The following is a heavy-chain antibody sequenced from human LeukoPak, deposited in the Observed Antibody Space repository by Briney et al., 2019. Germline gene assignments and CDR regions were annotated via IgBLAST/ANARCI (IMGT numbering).Heavy chain of an antibody. CDR2: ISTSSSYI. CDR1: GFTFSSYS. CDR3: ARGGAARPDF. D-gene: IGHD6-6*01. Sequence: PGGSLRLSCAASGFTFSSYSMNWVRQAPGKGLEWVSFISTSSSYIYYADSVKGRFTISRDNAKNSLHLHMNSLRAEDTAVYYCARGGAARPDFWGQGTLVTVSS. J-gene: IGHJ4*02. V-gene: IGHV3-21*01.